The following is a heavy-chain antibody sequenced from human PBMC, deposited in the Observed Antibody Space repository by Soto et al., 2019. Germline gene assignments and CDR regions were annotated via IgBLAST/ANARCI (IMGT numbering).Heavy chain of an antibody. Sequence: PVGSLRLSCTASGFTFNSYFMSWVRQAPGEGLEWISAISGGGGAKYYSDSVKGRFTISRDNSNNTLYLQMNSLRADDTAVYYCAKSLTASNFRLDVWGHGTRVTV. CDR1: GFTFNSYF. J-gene: IGHJ6*02. D-gene: IGHD7-27*01. V-gene: IGHV3-23*01. CDR3: AKSLTASNFRLDV. CDR2: ISGGGGAK.